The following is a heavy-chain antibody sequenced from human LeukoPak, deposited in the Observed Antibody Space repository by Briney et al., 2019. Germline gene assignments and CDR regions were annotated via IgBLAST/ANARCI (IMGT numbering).Heavy chain of an antibody. CDR1: GFTFSSSA. CDR2: ISGAGDYT. V-gene: IGHV3-23*01. D-gene: IGHD3-16*02. J-gene: IGHJ5*02. Sequence: PGGSLSLSCAASGFTFSSSAMSWVRQAPGEGLEWVSIISGAGDYTYYADSVKGRFTISRGNSRNTLYLQMNSLRADDTSVYYCAKGGQVIPTSRVFYLWGQGTLVTVSS. CDR3: AKGGQVIPTSRVFYL.